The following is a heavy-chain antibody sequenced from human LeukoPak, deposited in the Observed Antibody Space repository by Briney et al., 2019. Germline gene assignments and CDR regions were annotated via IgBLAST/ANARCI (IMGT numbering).Heavy chain of an antibody. D-gene: IGHD3-22*01. CDR3: ARTIVAVRSAHDYYDY. CDR2: ISNDGSNK. V-gene: IGHV3-30*04. Sequence: GGCLTLSCVASGFTFSIYPMHWVRQDPGKGLEWVAVISNDGSNKYYTDSVKAPFTISREHAKHSPYRQMNRLRTRDTAVYYCARTIVAVRSAHDYYDYWGQGTLVTVSS. J-gene: IGHJ4*02. CDR1: GFTFSIYP.